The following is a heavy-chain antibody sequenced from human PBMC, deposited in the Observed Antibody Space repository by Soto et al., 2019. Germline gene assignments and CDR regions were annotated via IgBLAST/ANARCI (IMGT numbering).Heavy chain of an antibody. D-gene: IGHD1-26*01. CDR2: IYYSGST. CDR1: GGSISSGDYS. Sequence: SETLSLTCTVSGGSISSGDYSWSWIRQPPGKGLEWIGYIYYSGSTYYNPSLKSRVTISVDTSKNQFSLKLSSVTAADTAVYYCAREAASGSYYRWFDPWGQGTLVTVSS. J-gene: IGHJ5*02. CDR3: AREAASGSYYRWFDP. V-gene: IGHV4-30-4*01.